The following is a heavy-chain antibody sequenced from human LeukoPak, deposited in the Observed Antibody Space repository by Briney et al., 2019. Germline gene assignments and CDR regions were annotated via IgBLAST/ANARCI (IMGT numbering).Heavy chain of an antibody. CDR1: GSSISSGGYS. CDR2: IYHSGST. Sequence: SETLSLTCAVSGSSISSGGYSLSWIRQPPGKGLEWIVYIYHSGSTYYNPSLKSRVTISVDRSKNQFSLKLSSVTAADTAVYYCARAPTYYYYGMDVWGQGTTVTVSS. CDR3: ARAPTYYYYGMDV. V-gene: IGHV4-30-2*01. J-gene: IGHJ6*02.